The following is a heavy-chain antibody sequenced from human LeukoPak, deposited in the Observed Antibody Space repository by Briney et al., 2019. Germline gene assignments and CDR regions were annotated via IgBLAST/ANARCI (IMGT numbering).Heavy chain of an antibody. CDR3: ARHGPSLGNYGKNYFDY. D-gene: IGHD3-10*01. CDR2: IYYSGST. V-gene: IGHV4-59*08. Sequence: PSETLSLTCTVSGYSISSGYYWSWIRQPPGKGLEWIGYIYYSGSTNYNPSLKSRVTISVDTSKNQFSLKLSSVTAADTAVYYCARHGPSLGNYGKNYFDYWGQGTLVTVSS. CDR1: GYSISSGYY. J-gene: IGHJ4*02.